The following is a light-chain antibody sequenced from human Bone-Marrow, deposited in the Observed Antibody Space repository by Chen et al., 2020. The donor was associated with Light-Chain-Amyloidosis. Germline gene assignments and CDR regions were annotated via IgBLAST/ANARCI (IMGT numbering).Light chain of an antibody. CDR2: DVS. J-gene: IGLJ2*01. CDR1: RSDVGGYNH. V-gene: IGLV2-14*03. CDR3: SSYTSSRTLV. Sequence: QSALTQPASVSGSPGQSITISCTGTRSDVGGYNHVSWYQQHPGKAPKLMIYDVSNRPSGVSNRFSGSKSGSTASLTISGLQAEDEADYYCSSYTSSRTLVFGGGTKLTVL.